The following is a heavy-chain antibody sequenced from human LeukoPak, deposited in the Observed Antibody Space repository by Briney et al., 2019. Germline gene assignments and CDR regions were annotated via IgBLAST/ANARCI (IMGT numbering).Heavy chain of an antibody. D-gene: IGHD1-26*01. CDR1: GGSISTYY. Sequence: PSETLSLTCTLSGGSISTYYWSWVRQPPGKGLEWIGYIYYTGSTSYNPSLKSRVTMSLDASKNQFSLELNSVTPADTAVYYCARGGNYWPQWWFDPWGRGTLVSVSS. V-gene: IGHV4-59*01. CDR3: ARGGNYWPQWWFDP. CDR2: IYYTGST. J-gene: IGHJ5*02.